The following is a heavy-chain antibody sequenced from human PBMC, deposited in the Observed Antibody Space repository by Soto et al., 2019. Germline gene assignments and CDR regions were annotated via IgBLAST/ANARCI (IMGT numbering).Heavy chain of an antibody. D-gene: IGHD4-17*01. CDR2: ISSSSSYI. V-gene: IGHV3-21*01. Sequence: PGGSLRLSCAASGFTFSSYSMNWVRQAPGKGLEWVSSISSSSSYIYYADSVKGRFTISRDNAKNSLYLQMNSLRAEDTAVYYCERDTGGSYYYGMDVWGQGTTATVSS. J-gene: IGHJ6*02. CDR1: GFTFSSYS. CDR3: ERDTGGSYYYGMDV.